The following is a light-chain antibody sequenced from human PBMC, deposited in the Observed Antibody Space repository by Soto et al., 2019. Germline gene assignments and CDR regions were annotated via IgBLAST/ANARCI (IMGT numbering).Light chain of an antibody. CDR1: QSVSSN. CDR3: QQYNNWPRT. V-gene: IGKV3-15*01. Sequence: EIVMTQSPATLSVSPGGRATLSCRASQSVSSNLAWYQQKPGQAPRLLMYGASTRATGTPARFSGSGSGTEFTLTISSLQSEDFAVYYCQQYNNWPRTFGGGTKVDIK. CDR2: GAS. J-gene: IGKJ4*01.